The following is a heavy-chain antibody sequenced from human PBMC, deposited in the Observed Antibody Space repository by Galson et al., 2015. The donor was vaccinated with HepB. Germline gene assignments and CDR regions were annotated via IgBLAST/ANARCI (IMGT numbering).Heavy chain of an antibody. CDR2: INPSGGST. V-gene: IGHV1-46*01. CDR3: ARAPELGIAVAAGDY. D-gene: IGHD6-19*01. CDR1: GYTFTSYY. J-gene: IGHJ4*02. Sequence: SVKVSCKASGYTFTSYYMHWVRQAPGQGLEWMGIINPSGGSTSYAQKFQGRVTMTRDTSTSTVYMELSSLRSEDTAVYYCARAPELGIAVAAGDYWGQGTLVTVSS.